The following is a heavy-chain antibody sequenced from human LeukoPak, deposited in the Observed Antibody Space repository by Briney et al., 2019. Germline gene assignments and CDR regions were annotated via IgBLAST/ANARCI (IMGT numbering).Heavy chain of an antibody. Sequence: SETLSLTCTVSGGSTSNYFCTWLRQSAGKGLEWIGRIHTSGSTNYNPSLKSRVSMSVDTSKNQFSLKLSSVTAADTAVYYCARYGDYYYYGMDVWGQGTTVTVSS. J-gene: IGHJ6*02. CDR3: ARYGDYYYYGMDV. CDR1: GGSTSNYF. V-gene: IGHV4-4*07. D-gene: IGHD4-17*01. CDR2: IHTSGST.